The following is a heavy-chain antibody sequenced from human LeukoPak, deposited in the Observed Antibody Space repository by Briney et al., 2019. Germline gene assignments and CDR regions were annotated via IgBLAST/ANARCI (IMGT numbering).Heavy chain of an antibody. Sequence: SETLSLTCAVYGGSVSGYYWSWIRQPPGKGLEWIGEISHRGRTHYNPSLKGRVTMSVDTSKNQFALEVDSVTAADTAVYYCARIPLYFLEPCDYWGQGILVTVSS. CDR2: ISHRGRT. V-gene: IGHV4-34*01. CDR1: GGSVSGYY. CDR3: ARIPLYFLEPCDY. D-gene: IGHD3-3*01. J-gene: IGHJ4*02.